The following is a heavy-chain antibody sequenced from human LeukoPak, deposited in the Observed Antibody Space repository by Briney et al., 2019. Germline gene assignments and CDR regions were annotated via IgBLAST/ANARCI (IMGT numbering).Heavy chain of an antibody. CDR3: ARSPGPLIAVAGTIDY. CDR2: ISYDGSNK. D-gene: IGHD6-19*01. CDR1: GFTFSSYA. Sequence: GGSLRLSCAASGFTFSSYAMHWVGQAPGKGLEGVAVISYDGSNKYYADSVKGRFTISRDNSKNTLYLQMNSLRAEDTAVYYCARSPGPLIAVAGTIDYWGQGTLVTVSS. V-gene: IGHV3-30-3*01. J-gene: IGHJ4*02.